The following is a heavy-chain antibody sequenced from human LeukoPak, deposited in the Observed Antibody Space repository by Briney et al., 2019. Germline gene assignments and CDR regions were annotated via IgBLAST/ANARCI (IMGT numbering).Heavy chain of an antibody. Sequence: TSPETLSLTCTISGGSINNYYWSWIRQPAGKGLEWIGRIYTRGSTNYNPSLKSRVTMSVDTSKNQFSLKLSSVTAADTAVYYCARGRYCSADICSGGDAFDIWGQGTMVSVSS. CDR1: GGSINNYY. CDR2: IYTRGST. CDR3: ARGRYCSADICSGGDAFDI. D-gene: IGHD2-15*01. V-gene: IGHV4-4*07. J-gene: IGHJ3*02.